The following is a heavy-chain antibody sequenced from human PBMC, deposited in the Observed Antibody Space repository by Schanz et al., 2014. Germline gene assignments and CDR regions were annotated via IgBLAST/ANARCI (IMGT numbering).Heavy chain of an antibody. CDR2: IIPILGIG. D-gene: IGHD3-3*01. CDR3: ARDRGHFEQLALEWYYGMDV. CDR1: GYTFRDYY. V-gene: IGHV1-69*09. J-gene: IGHJ6*02. Sequence: QVQLVQSGAEVKKPGASVKVSCKASGYTFRDYYMHWVRQAPGQGPEWMGRIIPILGIGNDAQKFQGRVTITADKSTSTAYMELSSLRSDDTAVYYCARDRGHFEQLALEWYYGMDVWGQGTTVTVSS.